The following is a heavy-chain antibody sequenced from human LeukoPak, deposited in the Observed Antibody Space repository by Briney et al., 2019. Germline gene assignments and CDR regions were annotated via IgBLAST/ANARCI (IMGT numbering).Heavy chain of an antibody. CDR2: IYSSGNT. J-gene: IGHJ4*02. CDR1: GASISSSNYY. Sequence: SETLSLTCAVSGASISSSNYYWGWVRQSPGKGLEWIGNIYSSGNTYYNASLKSRVTMYIDTSKNQFSLKLSSVTAADTAVYYCARYSSSWYRPYFDYWGQGTLVTVSS. D-gene: IGHD6-13*01. CDR3: ARYSSSWYRPYFDY. V-gene: IGHV4-39*01.